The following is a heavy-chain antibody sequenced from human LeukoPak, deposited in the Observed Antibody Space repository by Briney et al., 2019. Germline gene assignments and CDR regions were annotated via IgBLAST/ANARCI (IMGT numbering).Heavy chain of an antibody. V-gene: IGHV3-7*01. J-gene: IGHJ4*02. Sequence: PGGSLRLSCAASGFTFSNYWMSWVRQAPGKGLEWVANIKEDGSEKYYVDSVKGRFTISRDNAKNSLYLQMNSLRAEDTAVYYCARVGYCSSTSCYGDDYWGQGTLVTVSS. CDR3: ARVGYCSSTSCYGDDY. CDR1: GFTFSNYW. D-gene: IGHD2-2*01. CDR2: IKEDGSEK.